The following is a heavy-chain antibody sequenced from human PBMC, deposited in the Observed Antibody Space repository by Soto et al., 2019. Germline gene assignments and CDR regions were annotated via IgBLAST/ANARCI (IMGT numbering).Heavy chain of an antibody. CDR2: IDPSDSYT. CDR1: GYSFTSYL. J-gene: IGHJ6*02. D-gene: IGHD1-1*01. CDR3: AINKNCNYYYGMDV. Sequence: PGESLKISCKGSGYSFTSYLISWVRQMPGKGLEWMGRIDPSDSYTKYGPSFQGHVTISADKSISTAYLQWSSLKASDTAMYYCAINKNCNYYYGMDVFGQRTTVAVSS. V-gene: IGHV5-10-1*01.